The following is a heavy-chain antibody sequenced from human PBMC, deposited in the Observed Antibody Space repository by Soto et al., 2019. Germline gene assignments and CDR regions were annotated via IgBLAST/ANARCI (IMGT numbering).Heavy chain of an antibody. CDR2: IIPIFGTA. V-gene: IGHV1-69*12. CDR1: GGTFSSYA. J-gene: IGHJ4*02. Sequence: QVQLVQSGAEVKKPGSSVKVSCKASGGTFSSYAISWVRQAPGQGLEWMGGIIPIFGTANYAQKFQGRVXIXXDESARTAYVELSSLRSEDTAVYYCARDGGGTDWNWGQGTLVTVSS. CDR3: ARDGGGTDWN. D-gene: IGHD1-1*01.